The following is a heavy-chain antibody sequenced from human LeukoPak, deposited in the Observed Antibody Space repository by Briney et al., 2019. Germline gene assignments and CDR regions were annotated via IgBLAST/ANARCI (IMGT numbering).Heavy chain of an antibody. V-gene: IGHV4-61*02. J-gene: IGHJ6*03. CDR3: ARVRGGGSFYYYYYMDV. CDR1: GGSISSGSYY. D-gene: IGHD2-15*01. CDR2: IYTSGST. Sequence: SETLSLTCTVSGGSISSGSYYWRWIRQPAGKGPEWIGRIYTSGSTNYNPSLKSRVTISVDTSKNQFSLKLSSVTAADTAVYYCARVRGGGSFYYYYYMDVWGKGTTVTISS.